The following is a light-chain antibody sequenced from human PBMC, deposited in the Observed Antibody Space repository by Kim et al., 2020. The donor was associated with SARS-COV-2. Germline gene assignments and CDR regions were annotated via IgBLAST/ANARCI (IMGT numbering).Light chain of an antibody. Sequence: RATINCKSSQTVLYNSNNKNYLAWYQQKPGQPPKLLIYWASTRESGVSDRFSGSGSETDFTLTISSLQAEDVAVYYCQQYYSTPHTFGQGTKLEI. J-gene: IGKJ2*01. V-gene: IGKV4-1*01. CDR1: QTVLYNSNNKNY. CDR2: WAS. CDR3: QQYYSTPHT.